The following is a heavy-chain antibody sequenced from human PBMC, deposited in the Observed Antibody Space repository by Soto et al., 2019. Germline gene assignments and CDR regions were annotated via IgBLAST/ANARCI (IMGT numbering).Heavy chain of an antibody. D-gene: IGHD1-1*01. CDR2: IAYDGSNR. CDR3: ARDLQAGTDNVNWFAP. V-gene: IGHV3-30*04. J-gene: IGHJ5*02. CDR1: GFSISSSA. Sequence: QVQLVESGGGVVQPGRSLRLSCAASGFSISSSAMHWVRQAPGKGLEWVAVIAYDGSNRWYADSAKGRFTISRDNSKNTEYLQMSRLRGEDTAVYYCARDLQAGTDNVNWFAPWGQGTLVTVSS.